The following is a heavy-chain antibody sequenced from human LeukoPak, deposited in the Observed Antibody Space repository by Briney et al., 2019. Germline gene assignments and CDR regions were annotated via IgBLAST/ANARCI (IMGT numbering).Heavy chain of an antibody. J-gene: IGHJ5*02. V-gene: IGHV1-18*01. D-gene: IGHD6-13*01. CDR1: GYTFNNYG. CDR2: ISVYNGNT. Sequence: ASVKVSCKASGYTFNNYGISWVRQAPGQGLEWMGWISVYNGNTNYAQKFQGRVTMTRDTSISTAYMELSRLRSDDTAVYYCAFLRGLGTAAGTDWFDPWGQGTLVTVSS. CDR3: AFLRGLGTAAGTDWFDP.